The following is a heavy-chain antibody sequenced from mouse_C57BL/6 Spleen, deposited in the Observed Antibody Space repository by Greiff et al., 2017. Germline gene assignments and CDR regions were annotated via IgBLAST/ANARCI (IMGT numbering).Heavy chain of an antibody. D-gene: IGHD2-1*01. J-gene: IGHJ2*01. CDR1: GFNIKDDY. Sequence: VQLKQSGAELVRPGASVKLSCTASGFNIKDDYMHWVKQRPEQGLEWIGWIDPENGDTEYASKFQGKATITADTSSNTAYLQLSSLTSEDTAVYYCTSNYGNYEVYFDYWGQGTTLTVSS. CDR3: TSNYGNYEVYFDY. V-gene: IGHV14-4*01. CDR2: IDPENGDT.